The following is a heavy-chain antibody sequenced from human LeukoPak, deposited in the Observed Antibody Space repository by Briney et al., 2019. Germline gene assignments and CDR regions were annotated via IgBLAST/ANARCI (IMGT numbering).Heavy chain of an antibody. Sequence: GASVKVSCKASGYTFTSYAIHWVRQAPGQRLEWMGWISAGNGNTKYSQNFQGRVTFISNTSATTALMELSSLRSEDAAVYYCARDSGSGSNDYWGQGTLATVSS. D-gene: IGHD1-26*01. J-gene: IGHJ4*02. CDR3: ARDSGSGSNDY. V-gene: IGHV1-3*01. CDR1: GYTFTSYA. CDR2: ISAGNGNT.